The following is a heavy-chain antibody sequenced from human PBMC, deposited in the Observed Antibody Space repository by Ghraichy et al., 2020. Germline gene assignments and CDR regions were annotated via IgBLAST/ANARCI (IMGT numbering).Heavy chain of an antibody. CDR1: GFTFSSYS. J-gene: IGHJ4*02. CDR3: ARDREDRFGIPFDY. V-gene: IGHV3-21*01. Sequence: GGSLRLSCAASGFTFSSYSMNWVRQAPGKGLEWVSSISSSSSYIYYADSVKGRFTISRDNAKNSLYLQMNSLRAEDTAVYYCARDREDRFGIPFDYWGQGTLVTVSS. CDR2: ISSSSSYI. D-gene: IGHD3-10*01.